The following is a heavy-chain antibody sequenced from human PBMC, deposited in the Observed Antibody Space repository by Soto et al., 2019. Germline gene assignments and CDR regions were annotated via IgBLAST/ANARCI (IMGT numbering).Heavy chain of an antibody. Sequence: GASVKVSCKASGYTFTSYDINWVRQATGQGLEWMGWMNPNSGNTGYAQKFQGRVTMTRNTSISTAYMELSSLRSEDTAAYYCARAGRTYDFWSGLRHFDYWGQGTLVTVSS. CDR3: ARAGRTYDFWSGLRHFDY. CDR2: MNPNSGNT. CDR1: GYTFTSYD. D-gene: IGHD3-3*01. V-gene: IGHV1-8*01. J-gene: IGHJ4*02.